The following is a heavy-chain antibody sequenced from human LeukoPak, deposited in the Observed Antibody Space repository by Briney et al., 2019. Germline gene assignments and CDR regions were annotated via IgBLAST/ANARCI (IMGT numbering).Heavy chain of an antibody. J-gene: IGHJ4*02. CDR1: GYSFTSFG. D-gene: IGHD3/OR15-3a*01. V-gene: IGHV1-18*01. CDR2: ISAYNGNT. Sequence: ASVKVSCKAPGYSFTSFGISWVRQAPGQGLEWVGWISAYNGNTRSAQKFQGRVSMTTDTSTSTAYMELRSLRFDDTAVFYCVRDLGVDTSMIFFDFWGQGTLVTVSS. CDR3: VRDLGVDTSMIFFDF.